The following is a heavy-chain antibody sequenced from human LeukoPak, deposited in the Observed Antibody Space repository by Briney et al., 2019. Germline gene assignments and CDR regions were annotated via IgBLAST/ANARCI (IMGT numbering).Heavy chain of an antibody. V-gene: IGHV1-2*02. D-gene: IGHD3-10*01. CDR1: GYTFTDYY. CDR3: ARRGHLGYYFDY. CDR2: INPNSGGT. Sequence: ASVKVSCKPSGYTFTDYYMHWVRQAPGQGLEWMGWINPNSGGTNYAQKFQGGVAMTRDTSISTAYMELSRLRSDDTAVYYCARRGHLGYYFDYWGQGTLVTVSS. J-gene: IGHJ4*02.